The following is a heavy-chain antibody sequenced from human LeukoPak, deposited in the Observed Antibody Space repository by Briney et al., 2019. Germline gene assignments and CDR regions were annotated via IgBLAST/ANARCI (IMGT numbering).Heavy chain of an antibody. J-gene: IGHJ4*02. CDR1: GGSISSYY. CDR2: IYYSGST. CDR3: ARGSYRYGLDY. V-gene: IGHV4-59*01. Sequence: SETLSLTCTVSGGSISSYYWSWIRQRPGKGLEWIGYIYYSGSTNYNPSLKSRVTISVDTSKNQFSLKLSSVTAADTAVYYCARGSYRYGLDYWGQGTLVTVSS. D-gene: IGHD3-16*02.